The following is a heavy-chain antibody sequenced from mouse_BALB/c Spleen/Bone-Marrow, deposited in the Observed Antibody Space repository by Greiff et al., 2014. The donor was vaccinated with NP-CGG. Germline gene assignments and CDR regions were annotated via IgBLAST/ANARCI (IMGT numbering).Heavy chain of an antibody. CDR2: ISNGGTYT. V-gene: IGHV5-4*02. D-gene: IGHD1-1*02. CDR1: GFTFSDFY. CDR3: ARSGERYGAMDY. Sequence: DVKLEESGGGFVKPGGSLKLSCEASGFTFSDFYMFWFRQTPEKRLEWVATISNGGTYTYYPDSVKGRFTISRDNAKNNLHLQMSSLKSEDTAMYYCARSGERYGAMDYWGQGTSVTVTS. J-gene: IGHJ4*01.